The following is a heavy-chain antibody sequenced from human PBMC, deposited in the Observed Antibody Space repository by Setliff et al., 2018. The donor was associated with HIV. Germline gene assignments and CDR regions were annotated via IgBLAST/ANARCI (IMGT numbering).Heavy chain of an antibody. CDR3: ARQTWEYYDTLTGYYRSPKNFDS. D-gene: IGHD3-9*01. CDR1: GGSISSSSHY. CDR2: IYYSGST. Sequence: SETLSLTCTVSGGSISSSSHYWGWIRQSPGKGLEWIGSIYYSGSTYYNSSLKSRVTIFVDTSKNQLSLKLRSVTAADTAVYYCARQTWEYYDTLTGYYRSPKNFDSWGQGALVTVSS. V-gene: IGHV4-39*01. J-gene: IGHJ4*02.